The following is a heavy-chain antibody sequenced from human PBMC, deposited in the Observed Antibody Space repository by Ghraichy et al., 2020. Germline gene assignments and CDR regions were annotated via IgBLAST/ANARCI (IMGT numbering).Heavy chain of an antibody. V-gene: IGHV4-34*01. CDR3: ARGRLGERWLQLSYYYYGMDV. CDR1: GGSFSGYY. Sequence: SETLSLTCAVYGGSFSGYYWSWIRQPPGKGLEWIGEINHSGSTNYNPSLKSRVTISVDTSKNQFSLKLSSVTAADTAVYYCARGRLGERWLQLSYYYYGMDVWGQGTTVTVSS. J-gene: IGHJ6*02. D-gene: IGHD5-24*01. CDR2: INHSGST.